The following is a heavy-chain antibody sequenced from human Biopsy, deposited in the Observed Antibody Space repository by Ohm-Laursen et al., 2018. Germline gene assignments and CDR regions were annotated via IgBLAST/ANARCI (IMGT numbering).Heavy chain of an antibody. J-gene: IGHJ6*02. D-gene: IGHD2-15*01. V-gene: IGHV4-4*09. Sequence: PGTLSLTCTVSGVSITAYYWSWIRQPPGKGLECIGNIHHSGSTNYNPSLKSRLTISVDTPKNQFSLKLSSVTAADTAVYYCARMDCSGGSCHYYSYGMDVWGQGTTVTVSS. CDR1: GVSITAYY. CDR2: IHHSGST. CDR3: ARMDCSGGSCHYYSYGMDV.